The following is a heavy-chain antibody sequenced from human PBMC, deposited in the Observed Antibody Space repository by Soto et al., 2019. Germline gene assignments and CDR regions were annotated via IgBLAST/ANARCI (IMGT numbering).Heavy chain of an antibody. D-gene: IGHD5-18*01. CDR2: ISWNSGII. Sequence: EVQLVESGGGLVQPGRSLRLSCAASGFTFDDYAMHWVRQAPGKGLEWGSGISWNSGIIDYADSVKVRFTISRDNAKNSLYLQMNSLRAEDTALYYCAKGYSYGVLEPLGYWGQGTLVTVYS. J-gene: IGHJ4*02. CDR1: GFTFDDYA. V-gene: IGHV3-9*01. CDR3: AKGYSYGVLEPLGY.